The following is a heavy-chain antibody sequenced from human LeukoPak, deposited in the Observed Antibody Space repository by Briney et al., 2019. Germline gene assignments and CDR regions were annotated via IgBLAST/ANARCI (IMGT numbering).Heavy chain of an antibody. CDR2: ISYDGSNK. V-gene: IGHV3-30*04. Sequence: GGSLRLSCAASGFTFTNYAMHWVRQAPGKGLEWVAVISYDGSNKYYADSVKGRFTISRDNSKNTLYLQMNSLRAEDTAVYYCARGVGPNPDDAFDIWGQGTMVTVSS. CDR3: ARGVGPNPDDAFDI. J-gene: IGHJ3*02. D-gene: IGHD1-26*01. CDR1: GFTFTNYA.